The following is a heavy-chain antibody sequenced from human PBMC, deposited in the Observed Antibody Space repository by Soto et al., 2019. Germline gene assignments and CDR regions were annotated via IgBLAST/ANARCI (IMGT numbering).Heavy chain of an antibody. J-gene: IGHJ4*02. D-gene: IGHD4-4*01. V-gene: IGHV5-10-1*01. CDR3: ARHDPGPTVPFDY. CDR2: IDPSDSYT. Sequence: ERKKISSRGSGYSFASYGISWVRQMPWKGLEWMGRIDPSDSYTNYSPSFQGHVTISADKSISTAYLQWSSLKASDTAMYYCARHDPGPTVPFDYWGQGTLVTVSS. CDR1: GYSFASYG.